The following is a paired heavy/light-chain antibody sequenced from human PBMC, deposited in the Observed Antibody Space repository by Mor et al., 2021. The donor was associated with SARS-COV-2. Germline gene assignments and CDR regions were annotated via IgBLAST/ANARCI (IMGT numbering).Heavy chain of an antibody. CDR1: GFTFSSYA. D-gene: IGHD2-2*01. Sequence: EVQLLESGGGLVQPGGSLRLSCAASGFTFSSYAMSWVRQAPGKGLEWVSAISGSGGSTYYADSVKGRFTISRDNSKNTLYLQMNSLRAEDTAVYYCAKDAYCSSTSCRYWHPFDYYYYGMDVWGQGTTVTVSS. CDR3: AKDAYCSSTSCRYWHPFDYYYYGMDV. J-gene: IGHJ6*02. V-gene: IGHV3-23*01. CDR2: ISGSGGST.
Light chain of an antibody. CDR1: SGHSSYA. V-gene: IGLV4-69*01. CDR2: LNSDGSH. CDR3: QTWGTGGWV. J-gene: IGLJ3*02. Sequence: QLVLTQSPSASASLGASVKLTCTLSSGHSSYAIAWHQQQPEKGPRYLMKLNSDGSHSKGDGIPDRFSGSSSGAERYLTISSLQSEDEADYYCQTWGTGGWVFGGGTKLTVL.